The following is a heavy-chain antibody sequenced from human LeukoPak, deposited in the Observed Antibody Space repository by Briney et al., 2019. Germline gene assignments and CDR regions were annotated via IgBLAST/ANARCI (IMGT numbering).Heavy chain of an antibody. D-gene: IGHD1-14*01. Sequence: SETLSLTCTVSGGSISSSSYYWGWIRQPPGKGLEWIGSIYYSGTTYYNPSLKSRVTISVDTSRNQFSLNLSSMTAADTAVYYCARGRPYNVGLPPWFDPWGQGTLVTVSS. CDR2: IYYSGTT. CDR3: ARGRPYNVGLPPWFDP. V-gene: IGHV4-39*07. CDR1: GGSISSSSYY. J-gene: IGHJ5*02.